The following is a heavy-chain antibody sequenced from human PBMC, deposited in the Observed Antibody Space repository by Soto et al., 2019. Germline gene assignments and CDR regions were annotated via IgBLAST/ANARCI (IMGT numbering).Heavy chain of an antibody. J-gene: IGHJ4*02. D-gene: IGHD3-16*01. CDR1: GYPFTTKD. Sequence: QVQLVQSGAEVKRPGASVKFSCRSSGYPFTTKDISWVRQAPGQGLEWMAWMNPNSGDTGYAQHFQGRVTLTRNTSISTVYMEMSSLRSDDTAMYYCVRVRRLVMTSLRRSLYFDTWGQGTQVTVSS. CDR3: VRVRRLVMTSLRRSLYFDT. V-gene: IGHV1-8*01. CDR2: MNPNSGDT.